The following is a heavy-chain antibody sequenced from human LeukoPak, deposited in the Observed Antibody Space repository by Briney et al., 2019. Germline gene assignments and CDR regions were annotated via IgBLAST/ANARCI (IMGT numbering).Heavy chain of an antibody. CDR2: INERATII. V-gene: IGHV3-74*01. CDR3: AKAPGYCSGGSCYRFSGSSGFYDY. D-gene: IGHD2-15*01. J-gene: IGHJ4*02. CDR1: GFTFSNYW. Sequence: PGGSLRLSCAASGFTFSNYWMHWVRQAPGKGLEWVSRINERATIISYADSVKGRFTISRENARNTLYLQMNSLTAEDTAVYYCAKAPGYCSGGSCYRFSGSSGFYDYWGQGTLVTVSS.